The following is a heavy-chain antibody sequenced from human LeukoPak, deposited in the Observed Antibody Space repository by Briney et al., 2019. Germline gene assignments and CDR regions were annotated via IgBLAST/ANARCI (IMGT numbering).Heavy chain of an antibody. Sequence: GGSLRLSCAASGFTFDDYAMHWVRQAPGKGLEWVSGISSNSGSIDYAASVKGRFTISRDNAKNSLYLQMNSLRAEDTALYYCTKGAHYYDSSGYWSWGQGTLVTVSS. CDR1: GFTFDDYA. D-gene: IGHD3-22*01. CDR3: TKGAHYYDSSGYWS. J-gene: IGHJ5*02. CDR2: ISSNSGSI. V-gene: IGHV3-9*01.